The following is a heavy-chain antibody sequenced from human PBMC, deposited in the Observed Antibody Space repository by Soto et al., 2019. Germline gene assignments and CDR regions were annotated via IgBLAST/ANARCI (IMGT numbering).Heavy chain of an antibody. CDR3: ARDGVAANYYYYYGMDV. CDR1: GDTFTSYG. D-gene: IGHD2-15*01. V-gene: IGHV1-18*01. J-gene: IGHJ6*02. CDR2: ISAYNGNT. Sequence: ASVKVSCKASGDTFTSYGISWVRQAPGQGLEWMGWISAYNGNTNYAQKLQGRVTMTTDTSTSTAYMELRSLRSDDTAVYYCARDGVAANYYYYYGMDVWGQGTTVTVSS.